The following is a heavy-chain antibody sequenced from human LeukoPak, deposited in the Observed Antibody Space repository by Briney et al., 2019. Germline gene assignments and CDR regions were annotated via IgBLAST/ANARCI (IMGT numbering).Heavy chain of an antibody. V-gene: IGHV1-69*13. CDR1: GGTFSSYA. D-gene: IGHD6-19*01. J-gene: IGHJ4*02. Sequence: SVKVSCKASGGTFSSYAISWVRQAPGQGLEWMGGIIPIFGTANYAQKFQGRVTITADESTSTAYMKLSSLRSEDTAVYYCARVFSSGWYIDYWGQGTLVTVSS. CDR3: ARVFSSGWYIDY. CDR2: IIPIFGTA.